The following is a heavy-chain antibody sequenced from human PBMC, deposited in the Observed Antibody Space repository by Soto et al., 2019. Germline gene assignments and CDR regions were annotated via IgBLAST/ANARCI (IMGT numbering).Heavy chain of an antibody. Sequence: QVQLVQSGAEVKLPGSSVTVSCTASGDTFSKYAINWVRQAPGQGHEWVGRVIPILGMSDYAHKFQGRVSITADSSTSTAYLLLGRLLSNDTAVYYCATSYGSRSEHFDNWGQGTLVTVSS. D-gene: IGHD3-10*01. CDR1: GDTFSKYA. V-gene: IGHV1-69*02. CDR2: VIPILGMS. J-gene: IGHJ4*02. CDR3: ATSYGSRSEHFDN.